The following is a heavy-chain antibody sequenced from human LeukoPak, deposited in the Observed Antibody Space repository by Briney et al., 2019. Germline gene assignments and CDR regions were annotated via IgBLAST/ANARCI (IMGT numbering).Heavy chain of an antibody. CDR1: GGSISSSSYY. Sequence: SETLSLTCTVSGGSISSSSYYWSWIRQPPGKGLEWIGEINHSGSTNYNPSLKSRVTISVDTSKNQFSLKLSSVTAADTAVYYCARQGGMVATFDYWGQGTLVTVSS. D-gene: IGHD5-12*01. V-gene: IGHV4-39*01. J-gene: IGHJ4*02. CDR2: INHSGST. CDR3: ARQGGMVATFDY.